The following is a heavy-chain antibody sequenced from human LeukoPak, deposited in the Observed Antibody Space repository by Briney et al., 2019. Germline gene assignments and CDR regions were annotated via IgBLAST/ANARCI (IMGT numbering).Heavy chain of an antibody. V-gene: IGHV3-30*02. D-gene: IGHD1-26*01. Sequence: GGSLRLSCAASGFTFSSYGMHWVRQAPGKGLEWVAFIRYDGSNKYYADSVKGRFTISRDNSKNSLYLQMNSLRAEDTAVYYCARATAWGIDYWGQGTLVTVSS. J-gene: IGHJ4*02. CDR1: GFTFSSYG. CDR3: ARATAWGIDY. CDR2: IRYDGSNK.